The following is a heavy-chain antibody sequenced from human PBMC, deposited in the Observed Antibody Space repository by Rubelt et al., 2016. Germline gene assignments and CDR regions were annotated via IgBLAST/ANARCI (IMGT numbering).Heavy chain of an antibody. D-gene: IGHD2-15*01. CDR1: GYTFTSYD. CDR3: ARGAVGVAGRGMDV. CDR2: MNPNSGNT. J-gene: IGHJ6*02. V-gene: IGHV1-8*01. Sequence: KASGYTFTSYDINWVRQATGQGLEWMGWMNPNSGNTGYAQKFQGRVTMTRNTSISTAYMELSSLRSDDTAVYYCARGAVGVAGRGMDVWGQGTTVTVSS.